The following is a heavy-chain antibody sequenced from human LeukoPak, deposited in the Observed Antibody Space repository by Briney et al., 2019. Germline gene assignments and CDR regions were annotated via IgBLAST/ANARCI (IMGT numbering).Heavy chain of an antibody. CDR1: GFTFSSYS. CDR2: ISSSSSYI. V-gene: IGHV3-21*01. J-gene: IGHJ4*02. CDR3: ARDQLSLNKYDFWSGYYSPFDY. Sequence: PGGSLRLSCAASGFTFSSYSMNWVRQAPGKGLEWVSSISSSSSYIYYADSVKGRFTISRDNAKNSLYLQMNSLRAEDTAVYYCARDQLSLNKYDFWSGYYSPFDYWGQGTLVTVSS. D-gene: IGHD3-3*01.